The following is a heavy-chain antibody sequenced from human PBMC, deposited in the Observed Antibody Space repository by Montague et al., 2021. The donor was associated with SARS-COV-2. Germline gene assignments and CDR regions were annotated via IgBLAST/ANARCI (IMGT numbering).Heavy chain of an antibody. CDR1: GGSISSSSYY. D-gene: IGHD3-22*01. CDR3: ASPGVYYDSSGLSGFDY. V-gene: IGHV4-39*01. CDR2: IYYSGST. J-gene: IGHJ4*02. Sequence: SETLSLTCTVSGGSISSSSYYWGWIRQPPGKGLEWIGSIYYSGSTYYNPSLKSRVTISVDTSKNQFSLKLSSVTAADTAVYYCASPGVYYDSSGLSGFDYWGQGTLVTVSS.